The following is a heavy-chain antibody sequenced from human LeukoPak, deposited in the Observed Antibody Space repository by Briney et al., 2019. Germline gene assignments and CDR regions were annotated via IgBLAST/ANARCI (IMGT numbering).Heavy chain of an antibody. J-gene: IGHJ2*01. Sequence: GASVKVSFKASGYTFTGYYMHWVRQSPGQGLEWMGWINPNSGGTNYAQKFQGRVTMTRDTSITTAYMELSRLSSDDTAVYYCARHPGKVINDWYFDLRGRGTLVTVSS. D-gene: IGHD2/OR15-2a*01. CDR3: ARHPGKVINDWYFDL. V-gene: IGHV1-2*02. CDR1: GYTFTGYY. CDR2: INPNSGGT.